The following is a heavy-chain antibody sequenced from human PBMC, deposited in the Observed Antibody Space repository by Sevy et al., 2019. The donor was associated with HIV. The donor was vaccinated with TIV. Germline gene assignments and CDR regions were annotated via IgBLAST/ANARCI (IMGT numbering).Heavy chain of an antibody. J-gene: IGHJ4*02. D-gene: IGHD3-9*01. V-gene: IGHV3-21*01. CDR2: ISSSSSNI. CDR3: AREGLRYFDY. CDR1: GSTSSSYS. Sequence: GGSLRLSCPASGSTSSSYSRNWVAQAPGKGREWVSSISSSSSNIYYADSVKGRFTISGDNAKNSLYLQMNSLRAEDTAVYYCAREGLRYFDYWGQGTLVTVSS.